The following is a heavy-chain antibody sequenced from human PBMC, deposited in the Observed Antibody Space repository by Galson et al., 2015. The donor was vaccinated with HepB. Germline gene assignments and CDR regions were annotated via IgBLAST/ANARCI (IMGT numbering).Heavy chain of an antibody. D-gene: IGHD6-13*01. CDR2: ISYDGSNK. J-gene: IGHJ4*02. V-gene: IGHV3-30-3*01. Sequence: SLRLSCAASGFTFSSYAIHWVRQAPGKGLEWVAVISYDGSNKYYADSVKGRFTISRDNSKNMVYLQMNSLRAEDTAVYYCARAPFAAAGSDYWGQGTLVTVSS. CDR1: GFTFSSYA. CDR3: ARAPFAAAGSDY.